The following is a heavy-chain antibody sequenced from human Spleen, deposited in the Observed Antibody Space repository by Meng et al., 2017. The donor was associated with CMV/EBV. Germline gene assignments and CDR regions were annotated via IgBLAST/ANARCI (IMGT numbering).Heavy chain of an antibody. V-gene: IGHV3-30*04. CDR3: ATSIAMAGTFDPWGNYYGMDV. Sequence: GESLKISCAASGFTFSSYAMHWVRQAPGKGLEWVAVISYDGSNIYYADSVKGRFTISRDNSKNTLYQQMNSLRAEDTAVYYCATSIAMAGTFDPWGNYYGMDVWSQGTTVTVSS. CDR2: ISYDGSNI. CDR1: GFTFSSYA. J-gene: IGHJ6*02. D-gene: IGHD6-19*01.